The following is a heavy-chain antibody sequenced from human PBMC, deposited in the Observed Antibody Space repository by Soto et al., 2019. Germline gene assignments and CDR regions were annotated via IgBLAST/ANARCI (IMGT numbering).Heavy chain of an antibody. D-gene: IGHD3-22*01. CDR3: ARGERGDSSGYYPNY. CDR1: AGSFSGYH. V-gene: IGHV4-34*01. CDR2: VTHSGST. J-gene: IGHJ4*02. Sequence: PSETLSLTCAVYAGSFSGYHWSWIRQPPGKGLEWIGEVTHSGSTNYSPSLKSQVTISVDTSKNQFSLKVNSVTVADTAVYYCARGERGDSSGYYPNYWGQGALVTVSS.